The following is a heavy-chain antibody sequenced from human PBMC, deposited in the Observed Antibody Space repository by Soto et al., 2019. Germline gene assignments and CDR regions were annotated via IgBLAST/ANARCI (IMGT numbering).Heavy chain of an antibody. J-gene: IGHJ6*02. Sequence: QVQLQESGPGLVKPSETLSLTCTVSGGSVSSGSYYWSWIRQPPGKGLEWIGYIYYSGSTNYNPSLKSRVTISVDTSKNQFSLKLSSVTAADTAVYYCARDRDSSSVDVWGQGTTVTDSS. CDR3: ARDRDSSSVDV. CDR2: IYYSGST. V-gene: IGHV4-61*01. D-gene: IGHD6-6*01. CDR1: GGSVSSGSYY.